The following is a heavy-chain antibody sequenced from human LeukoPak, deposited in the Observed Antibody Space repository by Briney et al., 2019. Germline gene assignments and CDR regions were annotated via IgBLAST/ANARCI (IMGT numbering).Heavy chain of an antibody. Sequence: GASVKVSCKASGYTFTSYAMHWVRQAPGQRLEWMGWINAGNGNTKYSQKFQGRVTITRDTSASTAYMELSGLRSEDTAVYYCARVFEQQLGTTFDYWGQGTLVTVSS. CDR3: ARVFEQQLGTTFDY. D-gene: IGHD6-13*01. CDR2: INAGNGNT. CDR1: GYTFTSYA. J-gene: IGHJ4*02. V-gene: IGHV1-3*01.